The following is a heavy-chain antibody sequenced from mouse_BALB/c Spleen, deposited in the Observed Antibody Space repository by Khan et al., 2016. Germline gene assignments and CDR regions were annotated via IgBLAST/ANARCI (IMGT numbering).Heavy chain of an antibody. D-gene: IGHD1-1*01. Sequence: EVQLVESGGGLVQPKGSLKLSCAASGFTFNTYAMDWVRQAPGKGLEWVARIRTKSNNLSTYYADSVKHRFTISRDDSQSMLYLQMNNLITEDTAMYYCVRQNLRWYFDVWGAGTTVTVSS. V-gene: IGHV10-1*02. J-gene: IGHJ1*01. CDR1: GFTFNTYA. CDR2: IRTKSNNLST. CDR3: VRQNLRWYFDV.